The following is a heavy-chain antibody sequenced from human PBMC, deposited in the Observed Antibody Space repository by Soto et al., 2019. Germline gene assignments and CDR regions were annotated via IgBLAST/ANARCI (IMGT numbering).Heavy chain of an antibody. CDR1: GFTFSSYS. Sequence: GGSLRLSCAASGFTFSSYSMNWVRQAPGKGLEWVSSISSSSSYIYYADSVKGRFTISRDNAKNSLYLQMNSLRAEDTAVYYCARAQWLSGQKFDYWGQGTLVTVSS. CDR3: ARAQWLSGQKFDY. D-gene: IGHD6-19*01. V-gene: IGHV3-21*01. J-gene: IGHJ4*02. CDR2: ISSSSSYI.